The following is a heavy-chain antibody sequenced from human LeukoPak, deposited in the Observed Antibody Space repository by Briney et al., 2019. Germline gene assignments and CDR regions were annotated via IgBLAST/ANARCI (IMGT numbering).Heavy chain of an antibody. Sequence: ASVKVSCTASGYMFTGYYIHWVRQLPGQGLEWMGWINPNSGGTNYPQKFHGRVTTTRNTSIRTAYIELSRLISDDPAVYYCARGEVVFHWYFDHWGRGTLVTVSS. D-gene: IGHD1-26*01. CDR2: INPNSGGT. V-gene: IGHV1-2*02. J-gene: IGHJ2*01. CDR1: GYMFTGYY. CDR3: ARGEVVFHWYFDH.